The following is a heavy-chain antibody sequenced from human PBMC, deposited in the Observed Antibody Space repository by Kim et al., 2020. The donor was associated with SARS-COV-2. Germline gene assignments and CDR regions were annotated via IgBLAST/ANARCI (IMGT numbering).Heavy chain of an antibody. CDR3: ARDILGRLDY. J-gene: IGHJ4*02. Sequence: GGSLRLSCAASGFTFSSYSINWVRQAPGKGLEWVSYIGSSSGTIYYADSVKGRFTISRDNAKNSLFLQMNSLRAEDTAVYYCARDILGRLDYWGQGTLVT. CDR2: IGSSSGTI. CDR1: GFTFSSYS. D-gene: IGHD3-9*01. V-gene: IGHV3-48*04.